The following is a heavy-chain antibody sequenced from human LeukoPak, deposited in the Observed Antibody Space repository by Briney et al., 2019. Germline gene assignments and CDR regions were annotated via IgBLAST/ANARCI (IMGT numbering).Heavy chain of an antibody. Sequence: SETLSLTCTVSGGSISSGSYYWSWIRQPAGKGLEWIGCIYTSGSTNYNPSLKSRVTISVDTSKNQFSLKLSSVTAADTAVYYCAREGAARNFDYWGQGILVTVSS. D-gene: IGHD6-6*01. CDR1: GGSISSGSYY. V-gene: IGHV4-61*02. CDR3: AREGAARNFDY. J-gene: IGHJ4*02. CDR2: IYTSGST.